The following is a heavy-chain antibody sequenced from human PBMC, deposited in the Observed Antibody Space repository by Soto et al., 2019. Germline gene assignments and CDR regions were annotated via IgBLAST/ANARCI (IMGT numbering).Heavy chain of an antibody. CDR2: IYHSGGT. J-gene: IGHJ4*02. D-gene: IGHD2-2*02. Sequence: QVQLQESGPGLVQPSQTLSLTCSVSGASISSVGYYWTWIRQHPGEGLEWIGYIYHSGGTYYNPSLQSRLTISVDTSENQFSLRLSSVTAADTAVYYCGSFSDRITPATIVDWGQGTLVTVSS. CDR1: GASISSVGYY. V-gene: IGHV4-31*03. CDR3: GSFSDRITPATIVD.